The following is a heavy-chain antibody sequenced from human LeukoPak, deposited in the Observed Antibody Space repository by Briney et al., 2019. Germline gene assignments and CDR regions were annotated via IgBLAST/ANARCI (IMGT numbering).Heavy chain of an antibody. CDR3: ARRLAAVRSFSLGN. V-gene: IGHV4-34*01. D-gene: IGHD6-13*01. CDR2: INHSGST. J-gene: IGHJ4*02. Sequence: PSETLSLTCTVYGGSFSGYYWSWIRQPPGKGLEWIGEINHSGSTNYNPSLKSRVTISVDTSKNQFSLKLSSVTAADTAVYYCARRLAAVRSFSLGNWGQGTLVTVSS. CDR1: GGSFSGYY.